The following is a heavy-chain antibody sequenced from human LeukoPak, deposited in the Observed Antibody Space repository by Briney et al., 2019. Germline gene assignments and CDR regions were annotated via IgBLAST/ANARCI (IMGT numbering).Heavy chain of an antibody. CDR1: GFTFSSSA. CDR2: INNVGSHI. V-gene: IGHV3-21*01. Sequence: PGGSLRPSCAASGFTFSSSAMNWVRQAPGKGLEWVSSINNVGSHIYYAGSVRGRFTISRDNAKNSLYLQMSSLRAEDTAVYYCTRDPTQYLRYGYFDYWGQGTLVTVSS. J-gene: IGHJ4*02. D-gene: IGHD4-11*01. CDR3: TRDPTQYLRYGYFDY.